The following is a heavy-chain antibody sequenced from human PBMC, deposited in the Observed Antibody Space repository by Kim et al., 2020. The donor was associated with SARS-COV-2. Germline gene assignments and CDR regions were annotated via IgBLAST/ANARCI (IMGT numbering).Heavy chain of an antibody. J-gene: IGHJ4*02. CDR1: GYTFTSYY. V-gene: IGHV1-46*01. Sequence: ASVKVSCKASGYTFTSYYMHWVRQAPGQGLEWMGIINPSGGSTSYAQKFQGRVTMTRDTSTSTVYMELSSLRSEDTAVYYCARGLPLKLEGIKGHWNDVTGADYWGQGTLVTVSS. D-gene: IGHD1-1*01. CDR3: ARGLPLKLEGIKGHWNDVTGADY. CDR2: INPSGGST.